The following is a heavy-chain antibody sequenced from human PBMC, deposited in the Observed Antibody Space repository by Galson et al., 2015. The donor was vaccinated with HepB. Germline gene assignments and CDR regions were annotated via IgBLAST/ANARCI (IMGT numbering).Heavy chain of an antibody. CDR1: GFTFSGSA. D-gene: IGHD3-10*01. J-gene: IGHJ5*02. CDR3: TRLLTGGFGIDWFDP. Sequence: SLRLSCAASGFTFSGSAMHWVRQASGKGLEWVGRIRSKAKSYATTYAASVKSRFTISRDDAKNAAYLQMNSLKTEDTAVYYCTRLLTGGFGIDWFDPWGQGTLVTVSS. V-gene: IGHV3-73*01. CDR2: IRSKAKSYAT.